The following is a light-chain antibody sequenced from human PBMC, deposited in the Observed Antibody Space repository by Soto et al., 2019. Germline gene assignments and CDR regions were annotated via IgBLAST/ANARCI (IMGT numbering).Light chain of an antibody. V-gene: IGKV3-15*01. CDR1: QSVSSN. Sequence: EILMTQSPATLSVSPGERATLSCRTSQSVSSNLAWYQQKPGQAPRLLIYGASTRATGIPARFSGSGSGTEFTLAISSLKSEDFAVYYCQQYNNWPRTFGQGTKLEIK. CDR3: QQYNNWPRT. J-gene: IGKJ2*01. CDR2: GAS.